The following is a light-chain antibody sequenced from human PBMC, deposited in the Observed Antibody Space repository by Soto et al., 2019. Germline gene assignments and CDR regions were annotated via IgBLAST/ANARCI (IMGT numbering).Light chain of an antibody. V-gene: IGKV3-11*01. CDR2: DAS. J-gene: IGKJ3*01. CDR3: QHRNNRPFS. Sequence: EIVMTQSPATLSVYPGERATLSCRASENVKFNLAWYQQRPGQAPRLLIYDASYRATGIPARFSGSGSGTDFTLTISSLEPEDFAVYYCQHRNNRPFSFGPGTKVDI. CDR1: ENVKFN.